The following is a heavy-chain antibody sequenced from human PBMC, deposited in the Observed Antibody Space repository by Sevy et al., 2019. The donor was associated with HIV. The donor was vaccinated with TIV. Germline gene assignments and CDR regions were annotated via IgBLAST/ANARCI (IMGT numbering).Heavy chain of an antibody. V-gene: IGHV3-30*02. Sequence: GGSLRLSCAASGFTFTVYSMNWVRQAPGKGLEWVACIRYDGSTKYYADSVKGRFTISRDNSKNTLYLQMNSLRAEDTAVYYCAKDLTGRYSSSSGDFDYWGQGTLVTVSS. J-gene: IGHJ4*02. D-gene: IGHD6-6*01. CDR2: IRYDGSTK. CDR1: GFTFTVYS. CDR3: AKDLTGRYSSSSGDFDY.